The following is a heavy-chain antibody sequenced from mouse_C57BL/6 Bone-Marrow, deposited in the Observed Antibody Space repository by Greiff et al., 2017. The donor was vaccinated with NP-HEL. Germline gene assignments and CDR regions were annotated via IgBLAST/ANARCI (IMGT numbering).Heavy chain of an antibody. D-gene: IGHD1-1*01. V-gene: IGHV14-3*01. CDR1: GFNIKNTY. CDR3: ASLIYYYGSSYRNYWYFDV. J-gene: IGHJ1*03. Sequence: VQLKQSVAELVRPGASVKLSCTASGFNIKNTYMHWVKQRPEQGLEWIGRIDPANGNTKYAPKFQGKATITADTSSNTAYLQLSSLTSEDTAIXYCASLIYYYGSSYRNYWYFDVWGTGTTVTVSS. CDR2: IDPANGNT.